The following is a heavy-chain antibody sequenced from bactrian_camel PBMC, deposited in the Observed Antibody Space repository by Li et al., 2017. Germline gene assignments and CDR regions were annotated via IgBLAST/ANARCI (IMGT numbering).Heavy chain of an antibody. CDR1: GYIVSSYC. J-gene: IGHJ6*01. CDR3: ASDCSTIWLPSSYEAATPPADFGY. CDR2: INSGGGTT. Sequence: HVQLVESGGGSVQAGGSLKLSCVASGYIVSSYCMGWFRQAPGKEREGVAAINSGGGTTYYADSVKGRFTISRDNAKNTVYLQMNSLQPEDTAMYYCASDCSTIWLPSSYEAATPPADFGYWGQGTQVTVS. D-gene: IGHD6*01. V-gene: IGHV3S1*01.